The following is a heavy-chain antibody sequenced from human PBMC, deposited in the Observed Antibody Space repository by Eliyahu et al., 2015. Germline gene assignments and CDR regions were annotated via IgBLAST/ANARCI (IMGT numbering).Heavy chain of an antibody. J-gene: IGHJ4*02. D-gene: IGHD1-26*01. V-gene: IGHV1-3*01. CDR1: GYTFTKHA. CDR3: ARDSGRGLGYFDY. CDR2: HHRGNGDP. Sequence: QVQLVQSGAEVKEPGASLKVSCETSGYTFTKHAIQWVRQAPGQRLEWMGWHHRGNGDPKYSHKFQGRVTFNGDTSANTAYMELSSLGSEDTAVYYCARDSGRGLGYFDYWGQGSLVTVSP.